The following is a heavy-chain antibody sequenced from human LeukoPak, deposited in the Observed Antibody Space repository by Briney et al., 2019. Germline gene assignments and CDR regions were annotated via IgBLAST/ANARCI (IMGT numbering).Heavy chain of an antibody. D-gene: IGHD3-16*01. V-gene: IGHV3-23*01. CDR2: MSGSGGST. Sequence: GGSLRLSCAASGFTFSIYAMSWVRHAPGKGLEWVSGMSGSGGSTYYADSVKGRFTISRDNSKNTLYLQMNTLRAEDTAVYYCAKDREYSYVYDAFDIWGQGTLVTVSS. CDR3: AKDREYSYVYDAFDI. J-gene: IGHJ3*02. CDR1: GFTFSIYA.